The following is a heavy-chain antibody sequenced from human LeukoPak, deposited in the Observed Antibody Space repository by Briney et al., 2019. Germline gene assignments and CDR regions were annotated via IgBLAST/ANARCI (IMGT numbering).Heavy chain of an antibody. CDR3: ASLGGSIQLWLTKAGGSPDFDY. D-gene: IGHD5-18*01. Sequence: GGSLRLSCAASGFTFSSYAMSWVRQAPGKGLEWVSAISGSGGSTYYADSVKGRFTISRDNSKNTLYLQINSLRAEDTAVYYCASLGGSIQLWLTKAGGSPDFDYWGQGTLVTVSS. CDR2: ISGSGGST. J-gene: IGHJ4*02. CDR1: GFTFSSYA. V-gene: IGHV3-23*01.